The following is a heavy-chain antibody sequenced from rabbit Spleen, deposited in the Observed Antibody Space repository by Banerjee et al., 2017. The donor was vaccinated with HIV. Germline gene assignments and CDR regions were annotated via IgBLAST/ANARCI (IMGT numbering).Heavy chain of an antibody. CDR1: GVSFSSSSY. Sequence: QSLEESGGDLVKPGASLTLTCTASGVSFSSSSYVCWVRQAPGKGLEWIACIDAGSSGFTHFATWAKGRFTCSKPSSTTVTLQMTRLTAADTATYFCARDTSSSFSSYGMDLWGQGTLVTVS. D-gene: IGHD1-1*01. J-gene: IGHJ3*01. CDR3: ARDTSSSFSSYGMDL. V-gene: IGHV1S40*01. CDR2: IDAGSSGFT.